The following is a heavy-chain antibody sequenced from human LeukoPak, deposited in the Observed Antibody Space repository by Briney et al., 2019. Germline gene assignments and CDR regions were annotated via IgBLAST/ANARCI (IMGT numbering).Heavy chain of an antibody. Sequence: PGGSLRLSCVASGFTFSNFGVHWDRQAPGKGLEWVAVISYNGHYEYYGESVKGRFTISRDNSKNTVSLQMDNLRIEDTAVYYCVRGGSPPTSTWSLDEWGQGTLVSVSS. V-gene: IGHV3-30*03. J-gene: IGHJ4*02. CDR3: VRGGSPPTSTWSLDE. CDR2: ISYNGHYE. CDR1: GFTFSNFG. D-gene: IGHD1-26*01.